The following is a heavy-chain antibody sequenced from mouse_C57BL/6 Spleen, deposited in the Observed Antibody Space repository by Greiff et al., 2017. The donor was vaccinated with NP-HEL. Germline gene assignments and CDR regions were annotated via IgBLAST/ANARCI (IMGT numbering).Heavy chain of an antibody. CDR1: GYTFTSYW. CDR2: IDPSDSET. Sequence: QVQLQQPGAELVRPGSSVKLSCKASGYTFTSYWMHWVKQRPIQGLEWIGNIDPSDSETHYNQKFKDKATLTVDKSSSTAYMQRSSLTSEDSAVYYCARRGAGTGYFDYWGQGTTLTVSS. D-gene: IGHD3-3*01. CDR3: ARRGAGTGYFDY. V-gene: IGHV1-52*01. J-gene: IGHJ2*01.